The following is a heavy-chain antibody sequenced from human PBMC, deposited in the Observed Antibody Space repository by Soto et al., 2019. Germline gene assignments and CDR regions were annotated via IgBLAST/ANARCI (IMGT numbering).Heavy chain of an antibody. J-gene: IGHJ3*02. D-gene: IGHD6-19*01. CDR3: VGQKRGCWDAFDI. CDR1: GFTVSSNY. Sequence: EVQLVETGGGLIQPGGSLRLSCAASGFTVSSNYMSWVRQAPGKGLEWVSVIYSGGSTYYADSVKGRFTISRDNSKNTLYLQMNSLRAEDTAVYYWVGQKRGCWDAFDIWGQVTMVAVAS. V-gene: IGHV3-53*02. CDR2: IYSGGST.